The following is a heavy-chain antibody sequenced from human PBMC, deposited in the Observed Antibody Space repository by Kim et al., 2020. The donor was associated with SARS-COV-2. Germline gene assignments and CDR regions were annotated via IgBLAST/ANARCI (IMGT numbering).Heavy chain of an antibody. J-gene: IGHJ6*02. CDR2: ISFNGRNT. V-gene: IGHV3-30*18. CDR3: VKELDCHTMSGNHFFSYTMGV. CDR1: GFSFSNYG. Sequence: GGSLRLSCAASGFSFSNYGMHWVRRAPGKGLEWVTFISFNGRNTNYTDSVKGRFTLSRDNSKNMLYLQMSGLRPQDTAVYYCVKELDCHTMSGNHFFSYTMGVWGQGTTVTVSS. D-gene: IGHD2-2*02.